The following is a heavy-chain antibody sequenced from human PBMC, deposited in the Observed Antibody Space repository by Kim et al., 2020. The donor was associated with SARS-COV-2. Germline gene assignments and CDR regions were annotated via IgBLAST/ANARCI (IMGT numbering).Heavy chain of an antibody. CDR2: ISHIGHT. V-gene: IGHV4-38-2*01. J-gene: IGHJ3*02. Sequence: SETLSLTCSVSGSSIGGAYYWGWIRQPPGRGLEWIGSISHIGHTYYDPSLQSRVTISVDTSKQEFSLNLSSVTATDTAIYYCARHVVTGWFSFDKWGQG. D-gene: IGHD6-19*01. CDR1: GSSIGGAYY. CDR3: ARHVVTGWFSFDK.